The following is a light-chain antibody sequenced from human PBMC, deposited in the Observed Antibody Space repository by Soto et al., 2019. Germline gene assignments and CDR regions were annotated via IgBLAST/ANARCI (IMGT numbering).Light chain of an antibody. V-gene: IGLV1-40*01. Sequence: QSVLTQPPSVSGAPGQRVTISCTGSSSNIGAYYDVHWYQQFPGTAPKLLIYNNNNRPSGVPDRFSGSKSGTSASLAITGLQADDEADYYCQSYDSSLSAVVFGGGTKLTVL. CDR1: SSNIGAYYD. J-gene: IGLJ2*01. CDR3: QSYDSSLSAVV. CDR2: NNN.